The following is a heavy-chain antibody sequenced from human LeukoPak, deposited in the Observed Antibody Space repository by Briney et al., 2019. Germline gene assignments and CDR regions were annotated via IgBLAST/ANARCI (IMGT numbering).Heavy chain of an antibody. CDR1: GFTFSSYW. Sequence: PGGSLRLSCAASGFTFSSYWMSWVRQAPGKGLEWVANIKQDGSEKYYVDSVKGRFTISRDNAKNSLYLQMNSLRAEGTAVYYCAREGYSSGWYLNYCYYYMDVWGKGTTVTISS. D-gene: IGHD6-19*01. CDR3: AREGYSSGWYLNYCYYYMDV. V-gene: IGHV3-7*01. CDR2: IKQDGSEK. J-gene: IGHJ6*03.